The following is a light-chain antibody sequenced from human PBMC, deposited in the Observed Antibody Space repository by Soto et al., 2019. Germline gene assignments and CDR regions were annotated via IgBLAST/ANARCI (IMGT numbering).Light chain of an antibody. CDR3: QQYQSSWT. CDR1: QPVNNN. J-gene: IGKJ1*01. V-gene: IGKV3-15*01. Sequence: IVMTQSPATLSVPPGDRVTLSCRSSQPVNNNLAWYQHKPGQAPRLLIYGASTRATGISARFSGGGSGTEFTLTISSLQPDDFATYYCQQYQSSWTFGQGTKVDIK. CDR2: GAS.